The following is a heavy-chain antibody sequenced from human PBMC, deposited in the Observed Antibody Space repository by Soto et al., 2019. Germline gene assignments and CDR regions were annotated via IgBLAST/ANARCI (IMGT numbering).Heavy chain of an antibody. CDR2: IYPGDSDT. J-gene: IGHJ6*02. CDR3: ARTAAAGKYYYGIDV. D-gene: IGHD6-13*01. V-gene: IGHV5-51*01. CDR1: GYSFTSYW. Sequence: GESLKISCKGSGYSFTSYWIGWVRQMPGKGLEWMGIIYPGDSDTRYSPSFQGQVTISADKSISTAYLQWSSLKASDTAMYYCARTAAAGKYYYGIDVWGQGTTVTVSS.